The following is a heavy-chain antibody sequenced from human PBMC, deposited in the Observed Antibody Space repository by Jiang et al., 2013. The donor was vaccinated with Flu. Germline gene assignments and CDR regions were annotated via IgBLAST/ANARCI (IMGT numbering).Heavy chain of an antibody. V-gene: IGHV7-4-1*02. CDR2: IDTNTGNP. Sequence: SGSELKKPGASVRVSCKASEYTFTAYSMNWVRQVPGQGLEWMGWIDTNTGNPTYAQGFTGRFVFSLDTSVSTAYLQISSLKPEDTAVYFCARLGLRGSFDYWGQGALVTVSS. D-gene: IGHD3-10*01. J-gene: IGHJ4*02. CDR3: ARLGLRGSFDY. CDR1: EYTFTAYS.